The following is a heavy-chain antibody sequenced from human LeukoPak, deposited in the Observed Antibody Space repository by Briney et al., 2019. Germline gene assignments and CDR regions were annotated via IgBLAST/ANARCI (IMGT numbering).Heavy chain of an antibody. CDR1: GGSFSGYY. Sequence: SETLSLTCAVYGGSFSGYYWSWIRQPPGKGLEWIGEINHSGSTNYNPSLKSRVTISVDTSKNQFSLKLSSVTAADTAVYYCARLYYDILTGYPGYFDYWGQGTLVTVSS. CDR2: INHSGST. CDR3: ARLYYDILTGYPGYFDY. J-gene: IGHJ4*02. D-gene: IGHD3-9*01. V-gene: IGHV4-34*01.